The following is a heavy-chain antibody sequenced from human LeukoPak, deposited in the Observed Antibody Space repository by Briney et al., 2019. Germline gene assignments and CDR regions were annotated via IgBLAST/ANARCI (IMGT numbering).Heavy chain of an antibody. D-gene: IGHD6-13*01. CDR3: ARKAGTAAAGNYFDY. Sequence: GGTLRLSCAASGLTFSSYGMHWLRQVPGKGLVLVSRINSDGSDTTYADSVKGRFTISRDNAKNTLYLQMNSLRVEDTAVYYCARKAGTAAAGNYFDYWGQGTLVTVSS. J-gene: IGHJ4*02. V-gene: IGHV3-74*01. CDR1: GLTFSSYG. CDR2: INSDGSDT.